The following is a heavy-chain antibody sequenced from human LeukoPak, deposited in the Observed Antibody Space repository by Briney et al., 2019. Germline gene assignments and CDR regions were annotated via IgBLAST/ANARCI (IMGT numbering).Heavy chain of an antibody. J-gene: IGHJ4*02. CDR2: INPNSGGT. Sequence: ASVTVSCKASGYTFTGYYMHWVRQAPGQGLEWMGWINPNSGGTNYAQKFQGRVTMTRDTSISTAYMELSRLRSDDTAVYYCARDLKAYSSGWYYFDYWGQGTLVTVSS. V-gene: IGHV1-2*02. CDR3: ARDLKAYSSGWYYFDY. CDR1: GYTFTGYY. D-gene: IGHD6-19*01.